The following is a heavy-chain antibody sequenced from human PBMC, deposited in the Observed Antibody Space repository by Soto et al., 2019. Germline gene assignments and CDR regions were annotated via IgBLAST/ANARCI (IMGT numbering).Heavy chain of an antibody. CDR1: GGTFSSYA. CDR2: IIPIFGTA. J-gene: IGHJ5*02. Sequence: ASVKVSCKASGGTFSSYAISWVRQAPGQGLEWMGGIIPIFGTANYAQKFQGRVTITADESTSTAYMELSSLRSEDTAVYYCARVASTVAAEFDPWGQGTLVTAPQ. CDR3: ARVASTVAAEFDP. V-gene: IGHV1-69*13.